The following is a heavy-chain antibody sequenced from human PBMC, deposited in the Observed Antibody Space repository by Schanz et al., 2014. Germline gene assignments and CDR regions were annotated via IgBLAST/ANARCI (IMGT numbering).Heavy chain of an antibody. CDR2: IWFDGSNK. V-gene: IGHV3-33*06. CDR1: GFTFSRSG. J-gene: IGHJ4*02. D-gene: IGHD2-21*02. CDR3: AKDSGGACESNDCYEFDS. Sequence: QVQLVESGGGLVQPGRSLRLSCAASGFTFSRSGMHWVRQAPGKGLEWVAIIWFDGSNKYYADSVKGRFTISRDNSKNTVSMQMNSLRGEDTAVYYCAKDSGGACESNDCYEFDSWGQGTLVTVSS.